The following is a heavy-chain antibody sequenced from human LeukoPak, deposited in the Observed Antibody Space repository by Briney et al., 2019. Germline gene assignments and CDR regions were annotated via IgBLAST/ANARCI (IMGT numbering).Heavy chain of an antibody. V-gene: IGHV4-39*01. J-gene: IGHJ4*02. CDR1: GDSISVIDYY. CDR2: VYFNGDT. Sequence: SETLSLTCTVSGDSISVIDYYWGWIRQPPGKGLEWTGSVYFNGDTYYNPSLRSRVTTSIDTSKNQFSLRLSSVTAADISVYYCARHRAHSDYIDYWGQGTLVTVSS. CDR3: ARHRAHSDYIDY. D-gene: IGHD3-10*01.